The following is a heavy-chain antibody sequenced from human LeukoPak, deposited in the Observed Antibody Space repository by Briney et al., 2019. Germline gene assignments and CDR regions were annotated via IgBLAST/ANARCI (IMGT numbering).Heavy chain of an antibody. J-gene: IGHJ4*02. CDR2: IHYSGST. D-gene: IGHD3-10*01. Sequence: SETLSLTCTVSGGSITTYYWSWIRQPPGKGLEWIGYIHYSGSTNYNPSLKSRVTISVDTSKKQFSLKLSSVTAADTAVYYCARALPPPYGSGSSDYWGQGTLVTVSS. V-gene: IGHV4-59*01. CDR1: GGSITTYY. CDR3: ARALPPPYGSGSSDY.